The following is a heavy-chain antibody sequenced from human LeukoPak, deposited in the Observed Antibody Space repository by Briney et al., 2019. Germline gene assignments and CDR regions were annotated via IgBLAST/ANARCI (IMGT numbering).Heavy chain of an antibody. J-gene: IGHJ6*03. V-gene: IGHV5-51*01. Sequence: GESLKISCKGSGYSFTSYWIGWVRQMPGKGLEWMGIIYPGDSDTRYSPSFQGQVTISADKSISTAYLQWSSLKASDTAMYYCARHWTTFYSNYRGYYYYMDVWGKGTTVTVSS. CDR3: ARHWTTFYSNYRGYYYYMDV. CDR2: IYPGDSDT. D-gene: IGHD4-11*01. CDR1: GYSFTSYW.